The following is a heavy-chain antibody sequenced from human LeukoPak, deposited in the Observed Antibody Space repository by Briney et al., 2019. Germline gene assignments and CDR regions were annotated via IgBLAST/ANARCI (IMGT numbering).Heavy chain of an antibody. V-gene: IGHV3-23*01. CDR1: GFTFSSYA. D-gene: IGHD2-15*01. J-gene: IGHJ4*02. Sequence: EGSLRLSCAASGFTFSSYAMSWVRQAPGKGLEWVSGISGSGGSTYYADSVKGRFTISRDSSKNTLYLQMNSLRAEDTAVYYCARATSHCSGGSCYSSSDYWGQGTLVTVSS. CDR2: ISGSGGST. CDR3: ARATSHCSGGSCYSSSDY.